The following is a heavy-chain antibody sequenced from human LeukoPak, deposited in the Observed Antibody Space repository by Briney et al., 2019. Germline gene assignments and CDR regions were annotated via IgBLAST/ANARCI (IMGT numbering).Heavy chain of an antibody. CDR1: GYTFTNYH. CDR2: MNPDNAKT. CDR3: ARGIGVTKVANEAFDV. V-gene: IGHV1-8*01. Sequence: GASVKVSCKSSGYTFTNYHVNWVRQAPGQGLEWMGWMNPDNAKTACAQKFQGRLTMTRDSSTSTAYMDLGSLTSDDTAVYYCARGIGVTKVANEAFDVWGQGTLVTVSS. J-gene: IGHJ3*01. D-gene: IGHD4-23*01.